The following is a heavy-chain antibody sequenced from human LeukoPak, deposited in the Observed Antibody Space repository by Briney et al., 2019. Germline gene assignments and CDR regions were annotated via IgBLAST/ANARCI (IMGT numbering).Heavy chain of an antibody. CDR1: GFTFSSSA. CDR3: AKKWGVGTTTLDYFDY. D-gene: IGHD1-26*01. CDR2: ISASGGST. J-gene: IGHJ4*02. V-gene: IGHV3-23*01. Sequence: GGSLRLSCAASGFTFSSSAMSWVRQVLGKGLEWVSGISASGGSTFYADSVRGRFTISRDNSKNTLYLQVNSLTDDDTAVYYCAKKWGVGTTTLDYFDYWGQGTLVTVSS.